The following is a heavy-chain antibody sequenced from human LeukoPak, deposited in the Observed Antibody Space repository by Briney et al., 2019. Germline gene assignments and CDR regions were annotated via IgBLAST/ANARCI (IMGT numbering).Heavy chain of an antibody. D-gene: IGHD3-9*01. Sequence: GESLKISCKGSGYNFTSYWIGWVRQMPGKGLEWMGIIYPGDSDTRYSPSFQGQVTISADKSISTAYLQWSSLKASDTAMYYCARQVYDILTGYQDYFDYWGQGTLVTVSS. CDR1: GYNFTSYW. CDR2: IYPGDSDT. CDR3: ARQVYDILTGYQDYFDY. J-gene: IGHJ4*02. V-gene: IGHV5-51*01.